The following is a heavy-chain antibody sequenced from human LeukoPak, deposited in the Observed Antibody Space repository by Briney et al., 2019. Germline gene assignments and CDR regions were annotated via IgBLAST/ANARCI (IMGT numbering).Heavy chain of an antibody. Sequence: GGSLRLSCAASGFTFSGYGMQWVRQAPGKGLEWVAFIRHDGSDKYHADSVKGRITISRDDSKNTLYLQMDSLRAEDMAVYYCAKLDYGGNGDYWGQGTLVTVSS. J-gene: IGHJ4*02. D-gene: IGHD4-23*01. CDR2: IRHDGSDK. V-gene: IGHV3-30*02. CDR1: GFTFSGYG. CDR3: AKLDYGGNGDY.